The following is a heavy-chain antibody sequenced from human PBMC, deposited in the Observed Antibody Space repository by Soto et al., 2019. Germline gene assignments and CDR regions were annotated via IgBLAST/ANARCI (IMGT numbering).Heavy chain of an antibody. CDR3: ARHLWFGELPYYFDY. CDR2: IDPSDSYT. CDR1: GYSFTSYW. J-gene: IGHJ4*02. V-gene: IGHV5-10-1*01. D-gene: IGHD3-10*01. Sequence: GESLKISCKGSGYSFTSYWISWVRQMPGKGLEWMGRIDPSDSYTNYSPSFQGHVTISADKSISTAYLQWSSLKASDTAMYYCARHLWFGELPYYFDYWGQGTLVTVSS.